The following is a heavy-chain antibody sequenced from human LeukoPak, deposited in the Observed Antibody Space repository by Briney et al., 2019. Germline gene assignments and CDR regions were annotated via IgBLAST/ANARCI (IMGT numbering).Heavy chain of an antibody. CDR1: GFTFSSYA. CDR2: ISYDRSNK. CDR3: ARSPGPFDY. J-gene: IGHJ4*02. D-gene: IGHD7-27*01. Sequence: AGGSLRLSCAASGFTFSSYAMHWVRQAPGKGLEWVAVISYDRSNKYYADSVKGRFTISKDNSKNTLYLQMNRLRAEDTAVYYCARSPGPFDYWGQGTLVTVSS. V-gene: IGHV3-30-3*01.